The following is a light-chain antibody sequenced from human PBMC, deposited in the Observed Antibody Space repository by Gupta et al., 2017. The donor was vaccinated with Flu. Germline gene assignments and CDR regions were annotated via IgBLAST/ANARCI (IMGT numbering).Light chain of an antibody. V-gene: IGLV3-25*02. CDR2: KDG. CDR3: QSADSSGSFLV. J-gene: IGLJ2*01. Sequence: SYELTQPPSVSVSPGQTARSPSSGHALTKQYVYWYQQRPGQAPVLMIYKDGDRPSGIPARFSGSSSGTTVTLRTSGVQAEDEADYYCQSADSSGSFLVFGGGTKLTVL. CDR1: ALTKQY.